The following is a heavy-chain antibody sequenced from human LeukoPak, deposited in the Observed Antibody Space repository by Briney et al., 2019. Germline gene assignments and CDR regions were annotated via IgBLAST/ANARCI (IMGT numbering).Heavy chain of an antibody. CDR3: ARLAISSIWSVYFDY. Sequence: PGESLKISCKGSGYSLTSYWIGWVRQMPGKGLEWMGIIYPGDSNTRYSPSFQGQVTISADKSISTAYLQWSSLKASDTAMYYCARLAISSIWSVYFDYWGQGTLVTVSS. CDR2: IYPGDSNT. V-gene: IGHV5-51*01. CDR1: GYSLTSYW. D-gene: IGHD6-13*01. J-gene: IGHJ4*02.